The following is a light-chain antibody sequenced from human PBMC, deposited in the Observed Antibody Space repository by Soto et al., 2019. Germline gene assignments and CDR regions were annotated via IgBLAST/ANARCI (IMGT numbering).Light chain of an antibody. Sequence: DIHMTQSPSTLSASVGDRVTITFRASQTISSWLAWYQQKPGKAPKLLIYDASNLQSGIPSRFSGSGSGTEFTLTISSLQPDDFATYYCQQYNSYSWTFGQGTKVDIK. CDR1: QTISSW. CDR2: DAS. CDR3: QQYNSYSWT. J-gene: IGKJ1*01. V-gene: IGKV1-5*01.